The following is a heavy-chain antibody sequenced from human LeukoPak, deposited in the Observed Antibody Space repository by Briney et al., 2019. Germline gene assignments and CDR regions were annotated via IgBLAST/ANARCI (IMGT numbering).Heavy chain of an antibody. CDR1: GGSVSSYY. Sequence: LETLSLTCTVSGGSVSSYYGNWIRQPPGKGLEWIGYIYYSGSTNYSPSLKSRVTISVDMSKNQFSLKLSSVTAADTAVYYCARLSYDRSGYWPDYFDYWGQGTLVTVSS. CDR3: ARLSYDRSGYWPDYFDY. D-gene: IGHD3-22*01. V-gene: IGHV4-59*08. CDR2: IYYSGST. J-gene: IGHJ4*02.